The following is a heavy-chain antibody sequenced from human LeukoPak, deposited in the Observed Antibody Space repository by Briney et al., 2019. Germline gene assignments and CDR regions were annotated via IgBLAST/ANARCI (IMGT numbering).Heavy chain of an antibody. V-gene: IGHV1-2*02. J-gene: IGHJ4*02. CDR1: GYTFTGYY. D-gene: IGHD3-3*01. Sequence: ASVKVSCKASGYTFTGYYMHWVRQAPGQGLEWMGWINPNSGGTKYAQKFQGRVTMTRDTSTSTVYMELSSLRSEDTAVYYCARDSAPLRFLEWFPYYFDYWGQGTLVTVSS. CDR3: ARDSAPLRFLEWFPYYFDY. CDR2: INPNSGGT.